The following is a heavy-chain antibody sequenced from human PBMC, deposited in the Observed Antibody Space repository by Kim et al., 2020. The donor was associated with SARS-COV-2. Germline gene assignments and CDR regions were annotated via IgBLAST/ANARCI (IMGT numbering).Heavy chain of an antibody. Sequence: SPSLKSRVTISVDTSKNQFSLKRSSVTAADTAVYYCARYKGDGFYWYFDLWGRGTLVTVSS. J-gene: IGHJ2*01. CDR3: ARYKGDGFYWYFDL. V-gene: IGHV4-59*01. D-gene: IGHD1-20*01.